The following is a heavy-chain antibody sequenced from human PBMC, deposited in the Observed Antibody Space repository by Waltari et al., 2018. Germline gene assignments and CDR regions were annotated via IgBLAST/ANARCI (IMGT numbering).Heavy chain of an antibody. Sequence: EVQLVEAGGDIVQPGGSMRLSCAASGFRFSDYSLHWVRQVPGKGLVWVSRINSDGSSISYSDSVKGRFTISRDNSKNMLYLQLNSLRAEDTAVYYCARKGGRGYTYGPFYYDSWGQGTLVTVSS. CDR1: GFRFSDYS. V-gene: IGHV3-74*01. CDR2: INSDGSSI. D-gene: IGHD5-18*01. J-gene: IGHJ4*02. CDR3: ARKGGRGYTYGPFYYDS.